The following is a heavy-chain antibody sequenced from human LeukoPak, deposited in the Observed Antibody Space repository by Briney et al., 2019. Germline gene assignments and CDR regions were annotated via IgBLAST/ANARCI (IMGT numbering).Heavy chain of an antibody. CDR2: ISSSSSYI. CDR1: GFTFSSYS. D-gene: IGHD6-6*01. Sequence: PGGSLRLSCAASGFTFSSYSMNWVRQAPGKGLEWVSSISSSSSYIYYADSVKGRFTISRDNAKNSLYLQMNSLRAEDTAVYYCARYSSLAARSDYWGQGTLVTVSS. V-gene: IGHV3-21*01. J-gene: IGHJ4*02. CDR3: ARYSSLAARSDY.